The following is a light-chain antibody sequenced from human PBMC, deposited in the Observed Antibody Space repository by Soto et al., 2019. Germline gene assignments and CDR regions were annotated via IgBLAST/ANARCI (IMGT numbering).Light chain of an antibody. J-gene: IGKJ1*01. V-gene: IGKV1-5*01. CDR2: DAS. Sequence: IQMTQSPSTMSASIGERVTSSCRASQSVNHWLAWYQRKPGKAPKLLIHDASTLESGTPSRFSGSGSGTDFTLTISSLQPDDVATYYCQQYNSYWTFGQGTKVDIK. CDR3: QQYNSYWT. CDR1: QSVNHW.